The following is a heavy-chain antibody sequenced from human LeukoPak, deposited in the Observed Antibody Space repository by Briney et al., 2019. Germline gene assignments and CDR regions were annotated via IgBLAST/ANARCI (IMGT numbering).Heavy chain of an antibody. CDR3: ARGGGYYYDSSGYYSSPLVGEY. D-gene: IGHD3-22*01. J-gene: IGHJ4*02. CDR2: INHSGST. CDR1: GGSFSGYY. Sequence: PSETLSLTCAVYGGSFSGYYWSWIRQPPGKGLEWIGEINHSGSTNYNSSLKSRVTISVDTSKNQFSLKLSSVTAADTAVFYCARGGGYYYDSSGYYSSPLVGEYWGQGTLVTVSS. V-gene: IGHV4-34*01.